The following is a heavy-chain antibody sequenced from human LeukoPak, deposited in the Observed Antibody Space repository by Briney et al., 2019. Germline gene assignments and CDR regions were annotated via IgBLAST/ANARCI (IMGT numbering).Heavy chain of an antibody. Sequence: GGSLRLSCAASGITFSRSWMSWVRQAPGKGLEWVAFIREDGSEKYYVDSVKGRFTISRDNAENSLYLQMNSLRAEDTAVYYCARDRGGRTGLDDWGQGTLVTVSS. CDR1: GITFSRSW. J-gene: IGHJ4*02. V-gene: IGHV3-7*04. CDR3: ARDRGGRTGLDD. D-gene: IGHD2-15*01. CDR2: IREDGSEK.